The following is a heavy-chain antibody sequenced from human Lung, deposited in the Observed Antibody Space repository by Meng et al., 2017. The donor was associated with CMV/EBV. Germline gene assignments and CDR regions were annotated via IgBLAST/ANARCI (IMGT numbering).Heavy chain of an antibody. Sequence: ASGLTFSAYYRSWIRQAPGKGLEWISYISSSGSTIYYADSVKGRFTVSRDNAKKLLYLQMNSLRAEDTAVYYCARDRYYGSGTYYYWGQGTLVTVSS. CDR3: ARDRYYGSGTYYY. V-gene: IGHV3-11*01. D-gene: IGHD3-10*01. CDR1: GLTFSAYY. CDR2: ISSSGSTI. J-gene: IGHJ4*02.